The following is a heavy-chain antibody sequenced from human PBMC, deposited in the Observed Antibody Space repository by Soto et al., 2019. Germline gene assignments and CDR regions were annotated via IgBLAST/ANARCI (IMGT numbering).Heavy chain of an antibody. D-gene: IGHD6-19*01. Sequence: QVQLQQWGAGLLKPSETLSLTCAVYGGSFSGYYWSWIRQPPGKGLEWIGEINHSGSTNYNPSLKSRVTISVDTSKNQFSLKLSSVTAADTAVYYCARGIIAVAGYYFDYWGQGTLVTVSS. CDR3: ARGIIAVAGYYFDY. CDR2: INHSGST. CDR1: GGSFSGYY. V-gene: IGHV4-34*01. J-gene: IGHJ4*02.